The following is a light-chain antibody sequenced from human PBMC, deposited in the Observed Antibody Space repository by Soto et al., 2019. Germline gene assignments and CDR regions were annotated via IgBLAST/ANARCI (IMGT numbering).Light chain of an antibody. Sequence: QLVLTQPPSVSGAPGQRVIISCTGSSSNIGAGYDVHWYQQLPGTAPRLLIYDNNNRPSGVPARFSVSTSDTSASLAITGLQPEDEADYCRQSYDSSLSGSYVFGTGTKLTVL. CDR3: QSYDSSLSGSYV. J-gene: IGLJ1*01. V-gene: IGLV1-40*01. CDR1: SSNIGAGYD. CDR2: DNN.